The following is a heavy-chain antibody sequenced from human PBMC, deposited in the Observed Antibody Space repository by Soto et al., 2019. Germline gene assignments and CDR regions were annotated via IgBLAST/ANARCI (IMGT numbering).Heavy chain of an antibody. CDR1: GGTFSSYA. V-gene: IGHV1-69*12. Sequence: QVQLVQSGAEVKKPGSSVKVSCKASGGTFSSYAISWVRQAPGQGLEWMGGIIPIFGTANYAQKFQGRVTITADESTSTAYMELSSLRSEDTAVYYCARDGQRGFLEWRAWDIWGQGTMVTVSS. D-gene: IGHD3-3*01. J-gene: IGHJ3*02. CDR2: IIPIFGTA. CDR3: ARDGQRGFLEWRAWDI.